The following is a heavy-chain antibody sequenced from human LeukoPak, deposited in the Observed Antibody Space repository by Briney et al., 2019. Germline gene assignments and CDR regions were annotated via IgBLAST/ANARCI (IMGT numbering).Heavy chain of an antibody. CDR3: ARHGSYQSAIDD. J-gene: IGHJ4*02. CDR2: IYDIVST. CDR1: SGSTGGSISGNY. D-gene: IGHD3-10*01. Sequence: SETLSLSCTVSSGSTGGSISGNYWTWIRQSPGKGLEWIGNIYDIVSTNYNPSLKSRVTISIDTSKKQFSLRLKSVTAADTAVYYCARHGSYQSAIDDWGQGTLVTVSS. V-gene: IGHV4-59*08.